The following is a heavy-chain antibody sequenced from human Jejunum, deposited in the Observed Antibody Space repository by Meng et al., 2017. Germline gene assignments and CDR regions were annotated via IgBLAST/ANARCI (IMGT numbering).Heavy chain of an antibody. V-gene: IGHV3-23*01. J-gene: IGHJ3*02. CDR1: EFTFSDYV. CDR3: AKGVKSGAYYVAFDI. Sequence: GESLKISCAASEFTFSDYVMGWVRQGPGKGLEWVSSIYPSGASTFHADSVKGRFTISRDNSENTLYLQMSSLRADDTAIYYCAKGVKSGAYYVAFDIWDQGTTVTVSS. CDR2: IYPSGAST. D-gene: IGHD1-26*01.